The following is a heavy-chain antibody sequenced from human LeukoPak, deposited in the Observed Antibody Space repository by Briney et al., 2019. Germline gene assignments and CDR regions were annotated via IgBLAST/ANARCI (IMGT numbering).Heavy chain of an antibody. V-gene: IGHV1-46*01. CDR3: ASWGGEAKHGLWSGPFDY. CDR1: GYTFTRHY. Sequence: ASVEVSCKASGYTFTRHYIHWVRQAPGQGPEWLGIINPSGGSTNYAQKVQGRVTMTRDTSTSTVYMELSSLRSEDTAMYYCASWGGEAKHGLWSGPFDYWGQGTLVIVSS. J-gene: IGHJ4*01. D-gene: IGHD3-3*01. CDR2: INPSGGST.